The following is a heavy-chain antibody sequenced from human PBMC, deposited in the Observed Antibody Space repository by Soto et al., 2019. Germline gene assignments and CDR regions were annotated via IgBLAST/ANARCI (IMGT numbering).Heavy chain of an antibody. CDR2: ISSSTSTI. CDR1: GFTFSTYT. V-gene: IGHV3-48*01. CDR3: ASSWGPFAC. Sequence: PGGSLRLSCAACGFTFSTYTMNWVRQAPGKGLEWVSYISSSTSTIYYADSVKGRFTISRDNAKNSLYLQMNSLRAEDTAVYYCASSWGPFACWGQGTLVTVSS. J-gene: IGHJ4*02. D-gene: IGHD7-27*01.